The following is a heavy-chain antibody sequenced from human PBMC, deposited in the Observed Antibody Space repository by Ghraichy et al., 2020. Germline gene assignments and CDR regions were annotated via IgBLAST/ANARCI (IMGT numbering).Heavy chain of an antibody. CDR2: IYYSGST. V-gene: IGHV4-59*01. Sequence: SETLSLTCTVSGGSISSYYWSWIRQPPGKGLEWIGYIYYSGSTNYNPSLKSRVTISVDTSKNQFSLKLSSVTAADTAVYYCARLDIVVVPAAPYYYYYGMDVWGQGTTVTVSS. D-gene: IGHD2-2*01. CDR1: GGSISSYY. J-gene: IGHJ6*02. CDR3: ARLDIVVVPAAPYYYYYGMDV.